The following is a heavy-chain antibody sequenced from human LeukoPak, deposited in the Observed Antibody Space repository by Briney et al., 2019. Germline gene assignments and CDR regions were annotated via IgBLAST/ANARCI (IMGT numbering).Heavy chain of an antibody. J-gene: IGHJ4*02. D-gene: IGHD3-3*01. Sequence: PGGSLRLSCAASGFTFSDYWMSWVRQAPGKGLQWVANISQDGSDKYYLDSVKGRFTISRDNARNSLYLQMNSLRAEDTAVFFCARGYDFWSGYLSPFDYWGQGTLVTVSS. CDR2: ISQDGSDK. CDR1: GFTFSDYW. CDR3: ARGYDFWSGYLSPFDY. V-gene: IGHV3-7*01.